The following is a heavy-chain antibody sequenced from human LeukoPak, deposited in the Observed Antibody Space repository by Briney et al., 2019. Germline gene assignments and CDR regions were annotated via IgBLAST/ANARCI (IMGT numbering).Heavy chain of an antibody. CDR3: VKDQFYAFDI. J-gene: IGHJ3*02. CDR1: GFTFRSYY. V-gene: IGHV3-48*02. Sequence: GRFLRFSCAGPGFTFRSYYMLWVRQSPGKGLEWVSYTSRSSSTIYYADSVKGRFTISRDNAKNSLYLQMNSLRDEDKAVYYGVKDQFYAFDIWGQGTMVTVSS. CDR2: TSRSSSTI.